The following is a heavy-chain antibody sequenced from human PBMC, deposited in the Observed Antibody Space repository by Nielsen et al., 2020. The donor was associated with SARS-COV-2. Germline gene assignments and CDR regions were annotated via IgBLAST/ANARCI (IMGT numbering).Heavy chain of an antibody. CDR1: GFTFTSSA. D-gene: IGHD6-13*01. Sequence: ASVKVSCKASGFTFTSSAVQWVRQAPGQGLEWMGWISAYNGNTNYAQKLQGRVTMTTDTSTSTAYMELRSLRSDDTAVYYCARDQRSWGHDYWGQGTLVTVSS. CDR2: ISAYNGNT. J-gene: IGHJ4*02. V-gene: IGHV1-18*01. CDR3: ARDQRSWGHDY.